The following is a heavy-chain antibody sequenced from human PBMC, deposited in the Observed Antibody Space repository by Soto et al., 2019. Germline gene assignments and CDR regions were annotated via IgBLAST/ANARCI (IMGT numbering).Heavy chain of an antibody. CDR1: GFTFSNYW. Sequence: GGSLRLSCAASGFTFSNYWMHWVRQAPGKGLVWVSRISSDGTTDYAAPVKGRFTISRDDSKNTLYLQMNSLKTEDTAVYYCTTTLLLWFGEPPYYFDYWGQGTLVTVSS. CDR3: TTTLLLWFGEPPYYFDY. CDR2: ISSDGTT. V-gene: IGHV3-15*07. D-gene: IGHD3-10*01. J-gene: IGHJ4*02.